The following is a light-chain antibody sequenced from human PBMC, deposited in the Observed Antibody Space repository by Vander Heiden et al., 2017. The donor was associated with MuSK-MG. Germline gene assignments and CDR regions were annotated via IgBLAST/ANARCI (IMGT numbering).Light chain of an antibody. CDR2: QDS. CDR1: KWGDKY. J-gene: IGLJ2*01. Sequence: SYELTQPPSVSVSPGQTASITCSGGKWGDKYGCWYQQKPGQSPVLDIYQDSKRASGNPDRFSCSNSGTTATLTIRGTQAVDADDYYCQEWDSSTVVFGGGTKLTVL. CDR3: QEWDSSTVV. V-gene: IGLV3-1*01.